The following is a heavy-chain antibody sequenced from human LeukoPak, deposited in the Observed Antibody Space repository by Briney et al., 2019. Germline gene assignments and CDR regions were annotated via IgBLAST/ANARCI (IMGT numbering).Heavy chain of an antibody. J-gene: IGHJ4*02. Sequence: GGSLRLSCAASGFTFSSYGMHWVRQVPGKGLEYVSGISSKGGRTYDASSVKGRFTISRDNSKNTLYLQMGSLRAEDMAVYYCARERVSLGTALDHWGQGTLVTVSS. D-gene: IGHD7-27*01. V-gene: IGHV3-64*01. CDR1: GFTFSSYG. CDR2: ISSKGGRT. CDR3: ARERVSLGTALDH.